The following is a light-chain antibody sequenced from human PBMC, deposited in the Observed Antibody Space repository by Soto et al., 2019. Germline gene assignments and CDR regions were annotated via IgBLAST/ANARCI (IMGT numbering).Light chain of an antibody. CDR2: GAS. CDR1: QTISNNY. J-gene: IGKJ2*01. Sequence: EIVLTQSPATLSLSPGERATLSCRASQTISNNYLAWYQQKPGQAPRLLIYGASSRATGIPDRFSGGGSGTDFTIATRRLEPDDYTLYTCQQHSNLPYTFVQGTKLEIK. CDR3: QQHSNLPYT. V-gene: IGKV3-20*01.